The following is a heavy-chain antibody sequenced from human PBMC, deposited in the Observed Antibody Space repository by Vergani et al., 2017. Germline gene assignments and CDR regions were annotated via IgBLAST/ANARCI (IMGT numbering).Heavy chain of an antibody. Sequence: QAQLQESGPRLVKPSQTLSLTCSFSGGSLDIHSQTWGWIRQPPGKGLEWIGSMHHSGGTYYNPSLKSRVSISLDTSKNQVFLSLTSVTAADTAVYYCAKDGRRPWSNSWANFANWGQGILVTVSS. J-gene: IGHJ4*02. CDR2: MHHSGGT. V-gene: IGHV4-39*07. CDR1: GGSLDIHSQT. D-gene: IGHD6-13*01. CDR3: AKDGRRPWSNSWANFAN.